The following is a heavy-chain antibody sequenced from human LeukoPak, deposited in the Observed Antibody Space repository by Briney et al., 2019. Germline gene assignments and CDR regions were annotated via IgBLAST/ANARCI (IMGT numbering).Heavy chain of an antibody. CDR1: GYTLTELS. J-gene: IGHJ3*02. D-gene: IGHD3-10*01. CDR2: FDPEDGET. V-gene: IGHV1-24*01. Sequence: GASLKVSCKASGYTLTELSIRWVRQAPGKGLEWLGTFDPEDGETTHAQKFQGRVTMTEDTSTDTAYMEVSDLRSDDTAMYYCATDGDTGMAAWSFDIWGPGTMVTVSS. CDR3: ATDGDTGMAAWSFDI.